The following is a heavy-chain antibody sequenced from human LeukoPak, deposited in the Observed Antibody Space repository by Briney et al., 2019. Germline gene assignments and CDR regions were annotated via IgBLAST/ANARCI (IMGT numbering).Heavy chain of an antibody. CDR2: IYLYGTT. CDR1: IGSISSSKW. V-gene: IGHV4-4*02. D-gene: IGHD1/OR15-1a*01. CDR3: ARQKWEQQGRDYYFNGLDV. J-gene: IGHJ6*02. Sequence: SETLSLTCSVSIGSISSSKWWSWVRQSPVKGLGWIGEIYLYGTTNYNPSSTSRVTMSVDRSRNQFSLKLTSVTAADTAVYYCARQKWEQQGRDYYFNGLDVWGPGTTVIVSS.